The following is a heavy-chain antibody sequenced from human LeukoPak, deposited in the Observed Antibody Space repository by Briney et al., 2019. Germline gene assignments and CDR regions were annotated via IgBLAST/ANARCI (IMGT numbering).Heavy chain of an antibody. Sequence: ASVKVSCKASGYSFTNYDINWVRQASGQGLEWMGWMNPNSGNTGYAQKFQGRVTMTRNTSISTAYMELSSLRSEDTAVYYCARDRTDYFDYWGQGTLVTVSS. CDR1: GYSFTNYD. CDR2: MNPNSGNT. V-gene: IGHV1-8*01. CDR3: ARDRTDYFDY. J-gene: IGHJ4*02.